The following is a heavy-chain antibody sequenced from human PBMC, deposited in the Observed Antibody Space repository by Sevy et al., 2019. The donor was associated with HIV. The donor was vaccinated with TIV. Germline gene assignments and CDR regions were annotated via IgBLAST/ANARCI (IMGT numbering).Heavy chain of an antibody. Sequence: GGSLRLSCSASEFTFSSYAMSWVRQAPGKGLEWVSSISGSGRFTYYADFVEGRFIISRDNSKNTLSVQMNRLRAEDTAVYYCAREGDLRYFDFWGRGTLVTVSS. CDR2: ISGSGRFT. J-gene: IGHJ2*01. CDR3: AREGDLRYFDF. V-gene: IGHV3-23*01. CDR1: EFTFSSYA. D-gene: IGHD3-10*01.